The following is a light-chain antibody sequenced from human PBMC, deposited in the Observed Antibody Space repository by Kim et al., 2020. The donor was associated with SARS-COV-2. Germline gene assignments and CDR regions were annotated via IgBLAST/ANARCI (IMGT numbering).Light chain of an antibody. V-gene: IGKV3-11*01. Sequence: GETATLSVRARQSVVQSVSCVQKKPGHAPRLLIFETSNRATGIPARFSGSGSVTAFTLTISSLEPEDFAVYYCQQRYKWPLTFGGGTKVDIK. CDR3: QQRYKWPLT. J-gene: IGKJ4*01. CDR2: ETS. CDR1: QSVVQS.